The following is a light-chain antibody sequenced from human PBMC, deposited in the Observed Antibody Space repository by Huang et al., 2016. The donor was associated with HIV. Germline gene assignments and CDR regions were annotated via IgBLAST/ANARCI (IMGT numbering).Light chain of an antibody. J-gene: IGKJ4*01. Sequence: MQSPATLSVSPGESASLFCRASQSLASALAWYQQKPGQAPRLLIYGASTRATCIPARFSCSGSETVFTLTINSLQSEDFAVYFCQQYNKWPLTFGGGTKVEIK. CDR3: QQYNKWPLT. V-gene: IGKV3-15*01. CDR2: GAS. CDR1: QSLASA.